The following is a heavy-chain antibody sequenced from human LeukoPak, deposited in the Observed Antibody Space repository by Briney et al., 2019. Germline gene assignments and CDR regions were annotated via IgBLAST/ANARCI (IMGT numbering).Heavy chain of an antibody. Sequence: SETLSLTCTVSGGSISSYYWSWIRQPPGKGLEWIGYIYYSGSTNYNPSLKSRVTISVDTPKNQFSLRLSSVTAADTAIYYCARQGSSGDFDYWGQGTLVTVSS. CDR2: IYYSGST. CDR1: GGSISSYY. J-gene: IGHJ4*02. V-gene: IGHV4-59*08. CDR3: ARQGSSGDFDY. D-gene: IGHD3-22*01.